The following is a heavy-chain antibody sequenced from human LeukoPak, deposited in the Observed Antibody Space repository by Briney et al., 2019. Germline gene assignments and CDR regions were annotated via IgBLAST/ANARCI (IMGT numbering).Heavy chain of an antibody. V-gene: IGHV3-74*01. Sequence: GGSLRLSCAASGFTFSSYWMHWVCQAPGKGLVWVSRINSHGSSTSYADSVKGRFTISRDNAKNTLYLQMNSLRAEDTAVYYCARARYYDILTGYYTFDYWGQGTLVTVSS. D-gene: IGHD3-9*01. CDR1: GFTFSSYW. CDR3: ARARYYDILTGYYTFDY. CDR2: INSHGSST. J-gene: IGHJ4*02.